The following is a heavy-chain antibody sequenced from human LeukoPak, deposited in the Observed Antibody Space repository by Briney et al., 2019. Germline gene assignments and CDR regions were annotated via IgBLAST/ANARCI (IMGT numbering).Heavy chain of an antibody. Sequence: ASVKVSCKASGYTFTSYAMNWVRQAPGQGLEWMGWINPNSGGTNYAQKFQGWVTMTRDTSISTAYMELSRLRSDDTAVYYCARANGGNNQIDYWGQGTLVTVSS. CDR2: INPNSGGT. D-gene: IGHD4-23*01. V-gene: IGHV1-2*04. CDR1: GYTFTSYA. J-gene: IGHJ4*02. CDR3: ARANGGNNQIDY.